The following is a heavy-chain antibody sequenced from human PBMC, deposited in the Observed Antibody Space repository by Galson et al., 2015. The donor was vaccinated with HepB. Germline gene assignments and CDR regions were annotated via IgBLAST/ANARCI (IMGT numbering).Heavy chain of an antibody. J-gene: IGHJ4*02. Sequence: TLSLTCTVSGGSISSDDHHWSWIRQSAGKGLEWIGYISHSGSTYYNPSLKSRVTISVDTSKNQFSPHLRSVTAADTAVYYCARHTIYDVLTAEIRGEFDYWGQGTQVIVSS. D-gene: IGHD3-9*01. CDR2: ISHSGST. V-gene: IGHV4-30-4*01. CDR3: ARHTIYDVLTAEIRGEFDY. CDR1: GGSISSDDHH.